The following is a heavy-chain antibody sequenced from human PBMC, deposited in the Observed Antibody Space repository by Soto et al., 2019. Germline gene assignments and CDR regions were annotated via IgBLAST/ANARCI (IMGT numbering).Heavy chain of an antibody. CDR3: ARGRYGDY. J-gene: IGHJ4*02. CDR1: VYTFTSYV. CDR2: ISAHNGKT. D-gene: IGHD1-1*01. V-gene: IGHV1-18*01. Sequence: QVHLVQSGAEVKKPGASVKVSCKASVYTFTSYVIPWVRQAPAQGLEWKGWISAHNGKTDYAQRLQGRGIVTRDTSTSTAYMELRNLRSDDTAVYYCARGRYGDYWGQGALVTVSS.